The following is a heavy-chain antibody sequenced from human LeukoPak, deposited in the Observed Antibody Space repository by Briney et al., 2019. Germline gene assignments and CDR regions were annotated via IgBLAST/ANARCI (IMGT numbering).Heavy chain of an antibody. J-gene: IGHJ4*02. Sequence: GGSLRLSCAASGFTFSTYWMSWVRQAPAKGLEWVANIKQDGSEKYYVDSVKGRFTISRDNAKNSLYLQMNSLRAEDTAMYYCARDSAGNDYWGQGTLVTVSS. CDR1: GFTFSTYW. CDR2: IKQDGSEK. D-gene: IGHD6-13*01. CDR3: ARDSAGNDY. V-gene: IGHV3-7*01.